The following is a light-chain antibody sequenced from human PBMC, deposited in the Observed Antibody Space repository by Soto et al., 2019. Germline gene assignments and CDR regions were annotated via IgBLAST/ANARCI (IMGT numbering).Light chain of an antibody. CDR2: RTN. CDR3: VLYMGSVPV. J-gene: IGLJ2*01. V-gene: IGLV8-61*01. CDR1: SGSVSTSYY. Sequence: QTVVTQEPSFSVSPGGTVTLTCGLSSGSVSTSYYPSWYQQTPGQAPRTLIYRTNTRSSGVPDRFSGSILGNKAALTITGAQADDESDYYCVLYMGSVPVFGGGTNLTVL.